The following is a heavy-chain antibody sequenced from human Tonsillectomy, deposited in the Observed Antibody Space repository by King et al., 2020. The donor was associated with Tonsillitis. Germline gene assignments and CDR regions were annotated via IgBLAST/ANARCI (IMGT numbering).Heavy chain of an antibody. V-gene: IGHV2-70*11. CDR1: GFSLSTSGMC. Sequence: VTLKESGPALVKPTQTLTLTCTFSGFSLSTSGMCVSWIRQPPGKALEWLARIDWDDDKYYSTSLKTRLNISKDTSKNQVVLTMTNMDPVDTATYFCARIRHYSDSSGYYLIDYWGQGTLVTVSS. J-gene: IGHJ4*02. D-gene: IGHD3-22*01. CDR2: IDWDDDK. CDR3: ARIRHYSDSSGYYLIDY.